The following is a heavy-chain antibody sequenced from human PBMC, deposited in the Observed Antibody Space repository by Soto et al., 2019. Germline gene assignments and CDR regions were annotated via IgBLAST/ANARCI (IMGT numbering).Heavy chain of an antibody. J-gene: IGHJ6*02. CDR3: ARDKDRQQLGGNYYYILDV. CDR2: IMPIFATP. Sequence: QVQLMQSGAEVKKPGSSVKVSCKASGGTFSTSAISWVRQAPGEGLEWVGGIMPIFATPDYAQKFQGRVTIPADESTATAYLELTTLTTDVTAVYYCARDKDRQQLGGNYYYILDVWGQGTAITVSS. CDR1: GGTFSTSA. D-gene: IGHD3-3*02. V-gene: IGHV1-69*12.